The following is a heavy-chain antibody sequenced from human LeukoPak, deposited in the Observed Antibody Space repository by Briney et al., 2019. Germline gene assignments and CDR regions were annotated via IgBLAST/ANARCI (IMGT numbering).Heavy chain of an antibody. CDR2: MNPNSGNT. CDR3: ARGVGYCSGGSCYSGWLLWYYYYYMDV. Sequence: ASVKVSCKASGYTFTSYDINWVRQATGQGLEWMGWMNPNSGNTGYAQKFQGRVTMTRNTSISTAYMELSSLRSEDTAVYYCARGVGYCSGGSCYSGWLLWYYYYYMDVWGKGTTVTISS. J-gene: IGHJ6*03. V-gene: IGHV1-8*01. CDR1: GYTFTSYD. D-gene: IGHD2-15*01.